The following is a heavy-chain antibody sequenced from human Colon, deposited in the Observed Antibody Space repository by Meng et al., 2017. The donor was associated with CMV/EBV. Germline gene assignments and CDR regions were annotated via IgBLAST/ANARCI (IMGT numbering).Heavy chain of an antibody. CDR2: IITISGTT. CDR1: KGTFTSYP. Sequence: VQLVESGAEVKKPGSSVKVSCKASKGTFTSYPISWVRQGPGQGFEWVGEIITISGTTDYAQKFQGRVTITADESTSTAYMKLSNLRSEDTAIYYCARVICGGDCYLDYWGRGTLVTVSS. CDR3: ARVICGGDCYLDY. V-gene: IGHV1-69*12. J-gene: IGHJ4*02. D-gene: IGHD2-21*02.